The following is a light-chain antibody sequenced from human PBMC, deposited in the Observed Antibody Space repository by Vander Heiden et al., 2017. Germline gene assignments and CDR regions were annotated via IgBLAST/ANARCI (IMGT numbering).Light chain of an antibody. CDR3: QVWDSDNDHVV. J-gene: IGLJ2*01. CDR2: DDS. CDR1: NIGRKS. V-gene: IGLV3-21*02. Sequence: SYVLTQPPSVSVAPRQTARITCGGNNIGRKSVHWHQQKPGQAPVLVVYDDSDRPSGIPERFSGSSSGNTATLTISRVEAGDEADYYCQVWDSDNDHVVFGGGTKLTVL.